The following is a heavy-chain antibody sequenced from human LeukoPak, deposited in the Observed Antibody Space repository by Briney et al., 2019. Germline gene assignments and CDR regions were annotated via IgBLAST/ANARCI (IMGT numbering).Heavy chain of an antibody. D-gene: IGHD2/OR15-2a*01. Sequence: GGSLRLSCAASGFTFNRYWMHWVRQVPGKGLVWVPRINSDGSSTTYADSVKGRFTISRDNARNTLYLQMNSLRAEDTAVYYCARGRGTIYMFDYWGQGTLVTVSS. CDR3: ARGRGTIYMFDY. J-gene: IGHJ4*02. CDR1: GFTFNRYW. V-gene: IGHV3-74*01. CDR2: INSDGSST.